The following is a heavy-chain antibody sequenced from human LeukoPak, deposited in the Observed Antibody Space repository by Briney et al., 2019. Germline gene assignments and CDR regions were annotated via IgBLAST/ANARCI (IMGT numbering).Heavy chain of an antibody. CDR3: VGPDSQFDC. D-gene: IGHD3-10*01. J-gene: IGHJ4*02. CDR2: IKQDGSEK. V-gene: IGHV3-7*01. CDR1: GFTFSSYW. Sequence: PGVSLRLSCAASGFTFSSYWMSWVRQAPGKGLEWVANIKQDGSEKYYVDSVKGRFTISRDNAKNSLYLQMNNLRVEDTAVYYCVGPDSQFDCWGQGTLVTVSS.